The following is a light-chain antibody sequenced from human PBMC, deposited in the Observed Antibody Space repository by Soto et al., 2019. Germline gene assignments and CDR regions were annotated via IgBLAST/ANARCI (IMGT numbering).Light chain of an antibody. CDR2: GAS. CDR3: QQRSNWPIT. V-gene: IGKV3D-20*02. CDR1: QSLTSSY. J-gene: IGKJ5*01. Sequence: EIVLTQSPGTLSLSPGERATLSCRASQSLTSSYLAWYQQKPGQAPRLLIYGASSRATGIPDRFSGSGSGTDFTLTISRLEPEDFAMYYCQQRSNWPITFGQGTRLEIK.